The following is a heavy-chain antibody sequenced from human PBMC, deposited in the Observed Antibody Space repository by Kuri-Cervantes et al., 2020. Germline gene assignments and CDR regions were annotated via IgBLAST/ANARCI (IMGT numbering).Heavy chain of an antibody. Sequence: GGSLRLSCKGSGDSFTSYWIGWVRQMPGKGLEWMGIIYPGDSDTRYSPVFQGQVTISADTSISTAYLQWSSLKASDTAMYYCAGKRRGGSLEPFDYWGQGTLVTVSS. CDR1: GDSFTSYW. CDR2: IYPGDSDT. CDR3: AGKRRGGSLEPFDY. V-gene: IGHV5-51*01. D-gene: IGHD2-15*01. J-gene: IGHJ4*02.